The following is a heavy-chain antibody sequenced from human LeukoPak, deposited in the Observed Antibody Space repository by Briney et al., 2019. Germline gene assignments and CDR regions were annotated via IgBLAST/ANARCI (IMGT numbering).Heavy chain of an antibody. CDR1: GFTFSSYA. Sequence: PGGSLRLSCAASGFTFSSYAINWVRQAPGKGLEWVSAISVSGGSTYYADSVKGRFTISRDNSKNTVYLQMNSLRAEDTAVYYCARELPIYMIVVVTGAAFDIWGQGTMVTVSS. J-gene: IGHJ3*02. V-gene: IGHV3-23*01. CDR3: ARELPIYMIVVVTGAAFDI. CDR2: ISVSGGST. D-gene: IGHD3-22*01.